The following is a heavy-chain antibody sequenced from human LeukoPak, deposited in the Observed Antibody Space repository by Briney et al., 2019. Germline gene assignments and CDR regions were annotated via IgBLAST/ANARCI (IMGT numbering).Heavy chain of an antibody. CDR1: GFTFSSFA. Sequence: GGSLRLSCAASGFTFSSFAMSWVRQAPGKGQEWVSAICGSADSTYYTDSVKGRFTISRDNSKNTLYLQMNSLRAEDTAVYYCAKAEGRSQQLSGYWGQGTLVTVSS. J-gene: IGHJ4*02. D-gene: IGHD6-13*01. CDR3: AKAEGRSQQLSGY. CDR2: ICGSADST. V-gene: IGHV3-23*01.